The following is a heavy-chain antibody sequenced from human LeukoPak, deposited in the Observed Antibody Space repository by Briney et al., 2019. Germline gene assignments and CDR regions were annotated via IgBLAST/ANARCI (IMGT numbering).Heavy chain of an antibody. CDR3: ARGHNSRAGVTDCCPLDY. CDR1: GFTFSSYS. CDR2: ISSSSSTI. J-gene: IGHJ4*02. D-gene: IGHD2-21*02. V-gene: IGHV3-48*01. Sequence: PGGSLRLSCAASGFTFSSYSMNWVRQAPGKGLEWVSYISSSSSTIYYADSVKGRFTISRDNAKNSLYLQMNSLRAEDTATYFCARGHNSRAGVTDCCPLDYWGQGTLVTVSS.